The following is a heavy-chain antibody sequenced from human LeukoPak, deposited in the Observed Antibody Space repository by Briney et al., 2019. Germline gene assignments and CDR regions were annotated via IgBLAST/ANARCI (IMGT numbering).Heavy chain of an antibody. D-gene: IGHD2-2*02. Sequence: GRSLTLSCTASGFTFGDYAMSWVRQPPGKGLEWVGVIRSRAYGGKTESATSVKGIFTISRDDSKSIAYQKMNSLKSEDTAVYYCTRDQVVPAAIWGFDYYGMDVWGKGTTVTVSS. CDR1: GFTFGDYA. J-gene: IGHJ6*04. V-gene: IGHV3-49*04. CDR2: IRSRAYGGKT. CDR3: TRDQVVPAAIWGFDYYGMDV.